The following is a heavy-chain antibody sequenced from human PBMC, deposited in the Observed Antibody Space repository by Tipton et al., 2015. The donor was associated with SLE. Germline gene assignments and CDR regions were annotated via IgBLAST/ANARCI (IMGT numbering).Heavy chain of an antibody. Sequence: QLVQSGGGLVKPGGSLRLSCEASGFTFSNFGMHWVRQAPGKGLEWMAFIRYDGSNKYYADSVKGRFTISRDDSKNTLYLQMNSLRAEDTAVYYCAKESYSGSWYGYFDYWGQGTLVTVSS. CDR1: GFTFSNFG. J-gene: IGHJ4*02. CDR2: IRYDGSNK. D-gene: IGHD6-13*01. CDR3: AKESYSGSWYGYFDY. V-gene: IGHV3-30*02.